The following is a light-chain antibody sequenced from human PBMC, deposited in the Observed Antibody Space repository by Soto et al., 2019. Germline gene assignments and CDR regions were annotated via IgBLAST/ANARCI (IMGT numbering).Light chain of an antibody. CDR3: AAWDDSLNGDV. CDR2: SNT. CDR1: SSNIGSNT. Sequence: QSVLTQPPSASGTPGQRVTISCSGSSSNIGSNTVNWYQQFPGTAPKFLIYSNTQRPSGVPDRFSGSKSGTSASLAISGLQSGDEADYYCAAWDDSLNGDVFGTGTKLTVL. V-gene: IGLV1-44*01. J-gene: IGLJ1*01.